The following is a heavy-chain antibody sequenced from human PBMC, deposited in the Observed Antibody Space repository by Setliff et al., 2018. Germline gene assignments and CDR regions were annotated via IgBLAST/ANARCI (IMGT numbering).Heavy chain of an antibody. CDR1: GYTFTNYY. CDR2: IKPSGGST. J-gene: IGHJ4*02. V-gene: IGHV1-46*01. D-gene: IGHD3-3*01. Sequence: ASVKVSCKASGYTFTNYYMHWVRQAPGQGLEWMRIIKPSGGSTNYAQKFQGRVTMTRDTSTSTVYMELSSLRSEDTAVYYCARESGGDYNFNFDYWGQGTLVTVSS. CDR3: ARESGGDYNFNFDY.